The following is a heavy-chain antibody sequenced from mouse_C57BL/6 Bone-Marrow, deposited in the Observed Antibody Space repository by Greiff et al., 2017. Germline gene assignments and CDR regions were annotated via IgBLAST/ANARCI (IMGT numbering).Heavy chain of an antibody. CDR1: GFTFSSYA. CDR3: ARERYGSFYAMDY. D-gene: IGHD1-1*01. CDR2: ISDGGSYT. V-gene: IGHV5-4*01. J-gene: IGHJ4*01. Sequence: EVQGVESGGGLVKPGGSLKLSCAASGFTFSSYAMSWVRQTPEKRLEWVATISDGGSYTYYPDNVKGRFTISRNNAKNNLYLQMSHMKSEDTAMYYCARERYGSFYAMDYWGKGTSVTVSS.